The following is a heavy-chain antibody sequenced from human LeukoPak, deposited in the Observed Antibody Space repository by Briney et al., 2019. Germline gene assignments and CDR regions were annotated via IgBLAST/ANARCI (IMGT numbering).Heavy chain of an antibody. J-gene: IGHJ3*02. CDR2: NSGNGCST. V-gene: IGHV3-23*01. CDR1: GFTFSSYA. CDR3: ARDWPSEWQQLPDYDAVDI. D-gene: IGHD6-13*01. Sequence: GGSLRLSCAACGFTFSSYAVRWVRQPRGKGLEGGSSNSGNGCSTYDADSAKGRFTISRDNSKNTLDLQMNRLGADHTAVYYCARDWPSEWQQLPDYDAVDIWGQGTMVTVSS.